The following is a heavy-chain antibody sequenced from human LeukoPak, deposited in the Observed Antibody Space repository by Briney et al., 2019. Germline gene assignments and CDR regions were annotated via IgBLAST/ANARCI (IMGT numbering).Heavy chain of an antibody. CDR3: ARGLGLLWFAFDI. CDR2: ISDDGDNK. CDR1: GFTFSNYA. Sequence: GGSLRLSCAASGFTFSNYAVHWVRQAPGKGLEWVALISDDGDNKYYTNSVKGRFTISRDNSKNTLYLQMNSLRAEDTAVYYCARGLGLLWFAFDIWGQGSMVTVSS. D-gene: IGHD3-10*01. V-gene: IGHV3-30-3*01. J-gene: IGHJ3*02.